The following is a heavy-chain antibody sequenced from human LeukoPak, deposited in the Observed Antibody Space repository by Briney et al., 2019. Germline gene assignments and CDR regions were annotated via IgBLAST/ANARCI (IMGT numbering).Heavy chain of an antibody. CDR1: GFTFSSYE. V-gene: IGHV3-48*03. D-gene: IGHD2-2*01. J-gene: IGHJ6*04. Sequence: GGSLRLSCAASGFTFSSYEMNWVRQAPGKGLEWVSYISSSGSTIYYADSVKGRFTISRDNAKNSLYLQMNSLRAEDTAVYYCARGGYCSSTSCPSSPYYYYYYGMDVWGKGTTVTVSS. CDR2: ISSSGSTI. CDR3: ARGGYCSSTSCPSSPYYYYYYGMDV.